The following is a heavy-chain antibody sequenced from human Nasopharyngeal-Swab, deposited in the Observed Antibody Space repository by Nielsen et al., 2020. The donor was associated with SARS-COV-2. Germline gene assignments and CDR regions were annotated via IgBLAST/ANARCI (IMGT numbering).Heavy chain of an antibody. CDR1: GFTFSSYG. V-gene: IGHV3-33*01. Sequence: GESLKISCAASGFTFSSYGMHWVRQAPGKGLEWVAVIWYDGSNKYYADSVKSRFTISRDNSKNTLYLQMNSLRAEDTAVYYCARDLDYGDYYFDYWGQGTLVTVSS. CDR2: IWYDGSNK. D-gene: IGHD4-17*01. CDR3: ARDLDYGDYYFDY. J-gene: IGHJ4*02.